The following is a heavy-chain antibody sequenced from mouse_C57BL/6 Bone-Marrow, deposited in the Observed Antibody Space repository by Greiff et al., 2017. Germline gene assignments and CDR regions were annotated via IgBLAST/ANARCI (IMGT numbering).Heavy chain of an antibody. V-gene: IGHV1-19*01. CDR1: GYTFTDYY. CDR3: ARTGMDVFAY. D-gene: IGHD4-1*01. J-gene: IGHJ3*01. Sequence: EVKLMESGPVLVKPGASVKMSCKASGYTFTDYYMNWVKQSHGKSLEWIGVINPYNGGTSYNQKFKGKATLTVDKSSSTAYMERNSLTSEDSAVYYCARTGMDVFAYWGQGTLVTVSA. CDR2: INPYNGGT.